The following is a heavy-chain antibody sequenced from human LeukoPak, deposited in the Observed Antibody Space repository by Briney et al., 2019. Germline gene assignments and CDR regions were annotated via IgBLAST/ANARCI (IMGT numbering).Heavy chain of an antibody. Sequence: GGSLRLSCAASGFTFSSYAMSWVRQAPGKGLEWVSAISGSGGSTYYADSVKGRFTISRDNSKNTLYLQMNSLRAEDTAVYYCAKSTLRVITGTPIDYWGQGTLVTVPS. CDR3: AKSTLRVITGTPIDY. D-gene: IGHD1-7*01. CDR2: ISGSGGST. CDR1: GFTFSSYA. J-gene: IGHJ4*02. V-gene: IGHV3-23*01.